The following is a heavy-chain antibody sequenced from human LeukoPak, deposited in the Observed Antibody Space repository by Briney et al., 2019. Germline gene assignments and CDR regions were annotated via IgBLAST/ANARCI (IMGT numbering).Heavy chain of an antibody. D-gene: IGHD3-3*01. Sequence: GGSLRLSCAASGFTFSSYCMSWVRQAPGKGLEWVTNIKQDGSEKYYVDSVKGRFTISRDNAKNSLYLKMNSLRAEDTAVYYCALAYYDFWSGYPHYFDYWGQGTLVTVSS. CDR3: ALAYYDFWSGYPHYFDY. V-gene: IGHV3-7*01. CDR1: GFTFSSYC. J-gene: IGHJ4*02. CDR2: IKQDGSEK.